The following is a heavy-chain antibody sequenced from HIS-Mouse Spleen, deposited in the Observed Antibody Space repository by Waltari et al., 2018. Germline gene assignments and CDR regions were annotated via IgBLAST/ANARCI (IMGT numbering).Heavy chain of an antibody. J-gene: IGHJ4*02. Sequence: QVQLQQWGAGLLKPSESLSLTCAVYGGSFSGYYWSWIRQPPGKGLEWIGEINHSGSTNYNPSLKSRVTISVDTSKKQFSLKLSSVTAADTAVYYCARGLAARFDYWGQGTLVTVSS. CDR2: INHSGST. CDR3: ARGLAARFDY. D-gene: IGHD6-6*01. CDR1: GGSFSGYY. V-gene: IGHV4-34*01.